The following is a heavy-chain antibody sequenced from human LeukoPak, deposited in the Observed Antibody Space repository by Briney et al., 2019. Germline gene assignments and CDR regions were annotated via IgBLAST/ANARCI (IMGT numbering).Heavy chain of an antibody. V-gene: IGHV3-21*01. Sequence: GRSLRLSCAASGFTFSSYSMNWVRQAPGKGLEWVSSISSSSGYIYYADSVKGRFTISRDNAKNSLYLQMNSLRAEDTAVYYCAREIAAAGTDYWGQGTLVTVSS. J-gene: IGHJ4*02. CDR2: ISSSSGYI. CDR3: AREIAAAGTDY. D-gene: IGHD6-13*01. CDR1: GFTFSSYS.